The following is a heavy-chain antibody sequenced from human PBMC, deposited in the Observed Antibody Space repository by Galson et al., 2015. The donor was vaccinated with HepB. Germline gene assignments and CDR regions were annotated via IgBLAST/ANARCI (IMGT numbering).Heavy chain of an antibody. J-gene: IGHJ4*02. CDR1: GFTFTNYA. Sequence: SLRLSCAASGFTFTNYAMTWVRQTPEKGLEWVSTLSAGGRSSYYADSVKGRFTISRDNSKNALFLQMNSLRAEDTAIHYCAKERLAREIDYWGQGTLVTVSS. CDR2: LSAGGRSS. V-gene: IGHV3-23*01. CDR3: AKERLAREIDY. D-gene: IGHD3-10*01.